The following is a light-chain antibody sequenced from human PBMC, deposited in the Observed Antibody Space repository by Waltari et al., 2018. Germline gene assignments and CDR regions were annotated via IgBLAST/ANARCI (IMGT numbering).Light chain of an antibody. Sequence: QTVVSHEPSLTLSPGGTVTLACASSTGPFASSPYPSCFQHTPGQAPRALIFSSTNKYSWTPALFSGSLRGAKAALTLSSVQPEDEDDYYCLLHFGGDQLVFGGGTRLTVL. J-gene: IGLJ3*02. CDR2: SST. CDR1: TGPFASSPY. V-gene: IGLV7-43*01. CDR3: LLHFGGDQLV.